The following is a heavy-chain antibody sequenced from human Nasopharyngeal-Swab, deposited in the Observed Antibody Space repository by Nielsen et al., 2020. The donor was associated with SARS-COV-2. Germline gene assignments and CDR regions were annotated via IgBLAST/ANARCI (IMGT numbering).Heavy chain of an antibody. CDR3: ARGPKEWYGTDAEYFQH. V-gene: IGHV4-31*03. J-gene: IGHJ1*01. D-gene: IGHD3-3*01. Sequence: SETLSLTCTVSGGSISSGGYYWSWIRQHPGKGLEWIGYIYYSGSTYYNPSLKSRVTISVDTSKNQFSLKLSSVTAADTAVYYCARGPKEWYGTDAEYFQHWGQGTLVTVSS. CDR2: IYYSGST. CDR1: GGSISSGGYY.